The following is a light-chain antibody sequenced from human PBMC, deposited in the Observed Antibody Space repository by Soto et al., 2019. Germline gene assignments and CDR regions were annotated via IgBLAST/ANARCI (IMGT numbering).Light chain of an antibody. CDR3: CSYAGSRDVV. CDR2: DVS. V-gene: IGLV2-11*01. J-gene: IGLJ2*01. Sequence: ALTQPRSVSGSPGQSVTISCTGTSSDVGGYNYVSWYQQHPGKAPKLMIYDVSKRPSGVPDRFSGSKSGNTASLTISGLQAEDEADYYSCSYAGSRDVVFGGGTKVTVL. CDR1: SSDVGGYNY.